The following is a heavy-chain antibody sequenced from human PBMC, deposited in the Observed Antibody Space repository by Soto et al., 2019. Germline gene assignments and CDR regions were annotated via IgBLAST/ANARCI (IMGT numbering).Heavy chain of an antibody. V-gene: IGHV3-9*01. J-gene: IGHJ4*02. CDR1: GFTFDDYA. Sequence: EVQLVESGGGLVQPGRSLRLSCAASGFTFDDYAMHWVRQAPGKGLEWVSGISWNSGSIGYADSVKGRFTISRHNAKNSLYLQRTSLGAADTVLYYCAKARYSSGFNYFDYWGQGTLVTVSS. CDR2: ISWNSGSI. CDR3: AKARYSSGFNYFDY. D-gene: IGHD6-19*01.